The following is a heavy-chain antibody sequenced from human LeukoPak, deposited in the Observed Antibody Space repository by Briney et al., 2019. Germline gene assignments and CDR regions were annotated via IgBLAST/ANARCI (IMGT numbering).Heavy chain of an antibody. CDR2: IYPGDSHT. CDR1: GYSFNIYW. Sequence: GESLQISCQASGYSFNIYWIGWVRQMPGKGLEWMGIIYPGDSHTTYSPSFQGQVTISVDKSISTAYLQWSSLKASDTAMYYCARRNFDWRFFDYWGQGTLVTVSS. CDR3: ARRNFDWRFFDY. V-gene: IGHV5-51*01. J-gene: IGHJ4*02. D-gene: IGHD3-9*01.